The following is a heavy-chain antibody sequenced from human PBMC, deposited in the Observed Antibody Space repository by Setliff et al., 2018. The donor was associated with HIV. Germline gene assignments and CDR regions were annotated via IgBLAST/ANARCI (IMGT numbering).Heavy chain of an antibody. CDR1: GGSISISSHY. J-gene: IGHJ4*02. V-gene: IGHV4-39*07. CDR3: ARGPSLQTTLFDY. CDR2: IYHSGIT. Sequence: PFETLSLTCTVSGGSISISSHYWGWIRQPPGKGLEWIGRIYHSGITYYNASLKSRVTISVDTSKNQFSLKLTSVTAPDTAVYYCARGPSLQTTLFDYWGQGTLVTVSS.